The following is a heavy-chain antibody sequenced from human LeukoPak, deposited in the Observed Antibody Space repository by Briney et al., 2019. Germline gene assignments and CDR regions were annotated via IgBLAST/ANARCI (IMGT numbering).Heavy chain of an antibody. CDR3: ARGVDDWNDVLNY. V-gene: IGHV3-74*01. J-gene: IGHJ4*02. D-gene: IGHD1-1*01. Sequence: PGGSLRLSCVVSGFTLSRYWMHWVRQAPGKGLVWVSRNNGDGSSTSYADSVKGRFTMSRDDAKNTLYLQMNSLRAEDTAVYYCARGVDDWNDVLNYWGQGTLVTVSS. CDR2: NNGDGSST. CDR1: GFTLSRYW.